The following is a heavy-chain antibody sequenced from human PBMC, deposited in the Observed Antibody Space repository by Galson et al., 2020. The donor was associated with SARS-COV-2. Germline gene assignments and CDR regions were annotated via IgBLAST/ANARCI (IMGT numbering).Heavy chain of an antibody. D-gene: IGHD3-16*01. J-gene: IGHJ5*02. V-gene: IGHV3-74*01. CDR1: GFTFSRYW. CDR2: INKDGRIT. CDR3: GRDLGGVASA. Sequence: GGSLRLSCAASGFTFSRYWMHWVRQVPGKGLVWVSRINKDGRITDYADSGKGRFTISRDNAKNTLYLQMNTLRAEDTSVYYCGRDLGGVASAWGQGTLVTVSS.